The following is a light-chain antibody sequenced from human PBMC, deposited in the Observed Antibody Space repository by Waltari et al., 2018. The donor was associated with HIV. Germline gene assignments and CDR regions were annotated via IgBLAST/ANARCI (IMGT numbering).Light chain of an antibody. CDR3: AAWDDSLSGYV. CDR2: RNN. V-gene: IGLV1-47*01. CDR1: SSSIGSNY. Sequence: QSVLTQPPSASGTAGQRVTISCSGSSSSIGSNYVYWYQQLPGTAPKLRIYRNNQRPSGVPDRFSGSKSGTSASLAISGLRSEDEADYYCAAWDDSLSGYVFGTGTKVTVL. J-gene: IGLJ1*01.